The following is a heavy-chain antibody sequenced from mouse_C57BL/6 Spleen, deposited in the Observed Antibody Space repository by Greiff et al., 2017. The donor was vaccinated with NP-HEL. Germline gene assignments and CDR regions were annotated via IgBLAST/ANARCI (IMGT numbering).Heavy chain of an antibody. CDR3: ARDHDYYGSDFDY. CDR1: GYSITSGYY. V-gene: IGHV3-6*01. Sequence: EVQLQESGPGLVKPSQSLSLTCSVTGYSITSGYYWNWIRQFPGNKLEWMGYISYDGSNNYNPSLKNRISITRDTSKNQFFLKLNSVTTEDTATYYCARDHDYYGSDFDYWGQGTTLTVSS. D-gene: IGHD1-1*01. CDR2: ISYDGSN. J-gene: IGHJ2*01.